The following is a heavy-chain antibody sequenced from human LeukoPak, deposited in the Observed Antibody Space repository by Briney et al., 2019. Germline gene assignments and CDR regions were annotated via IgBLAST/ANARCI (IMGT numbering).Heavy chain of an antibody. D-gene: IGHD3-16*01. J-gene: IGHJ4*02. V-gene: IGHV3-48*04. CDR1: GFPFSNNP. Sequence: GGSLRLSCVVSGFPFSNNPMNWVRQAPGKGLEWVSYISTAITTTYYAESVKGRFTISRDDAKNSVSLQMSSLRADDTAVYYCARERTGDLGEETLFGGAPFDYWGQGTLVTVSS. CDR3: ARERTGDLGEETLFGGAPFDY. CDR2: ISTAITTT.